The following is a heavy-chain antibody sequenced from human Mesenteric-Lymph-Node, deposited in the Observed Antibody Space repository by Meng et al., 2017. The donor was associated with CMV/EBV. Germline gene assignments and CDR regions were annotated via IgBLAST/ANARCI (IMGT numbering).Heavy chain of an antibody. CDR2: IHYSGST. CDR1: GGSISSYY. Sequence: SETLSLTCTVSGGSISSYYWSWIRQLPGKGLEWIGYIHYSGSTNYNPSLKSPVTISVDTSKNQFSLKLSSVTAADTAVYYCARGLYNWNYDYWGQGTLVTVSS. J-gene: IGHJ4*02. CDR3: ARGLYNWNYDY. V-gene: IGHV4-59*01. D-gene: IGHD1-7*01.